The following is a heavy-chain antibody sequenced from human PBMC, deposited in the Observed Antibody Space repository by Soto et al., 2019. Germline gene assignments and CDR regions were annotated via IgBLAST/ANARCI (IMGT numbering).Heavy chain of an antibody. CDR3: VSSYYILHNHFAS. J-gene: IGHJ4*02. Sequence: PDKLCDTCSVSGDSIRRGSYYWGWIRQPPGKGLEWIGTIYYSGSTKYNPSLKSRVTVSVDTSKNQFSLNLRSVTAADTAVYYFVSSYYILHNHFASRGPGYLVTVS. CDR2: IYYSGST. V-gene: IGHV4-39*01. CDR1: GDSIRRGSYY. D-gene: IGHD1-26*01.